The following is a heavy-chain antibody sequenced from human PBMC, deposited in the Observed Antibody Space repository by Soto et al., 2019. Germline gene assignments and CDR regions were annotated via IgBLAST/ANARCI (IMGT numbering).Heavy chain of an antibody. Sequence: GGSLRLSCAASGFTFSDYYMSWIRQAPGKGLEWVSYISSSGSTIYYADSVKGRFTISRDNTRNSLFLQLNSLRTDDTAVYYCPKDYRRNHRIEIWGLGGVVKVSS. CDR2: ISSSGSTI. CDR1: GFTFSDYY. D-gene: IGHD3-16*02. V-gene: IGHV3-11*01. J-gene: IGHJ4*01. CDR3: PKDYRRNHRIEI.